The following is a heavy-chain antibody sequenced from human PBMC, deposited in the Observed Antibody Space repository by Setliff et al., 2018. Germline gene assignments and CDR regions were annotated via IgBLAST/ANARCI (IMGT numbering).Heavy chain of an antibody. CDR3: ARDSLGMWDYFDY. J-gene: IGHJ4*02. Sequence: ASETLSLTCTVSDGSLSTYYWSWIRQPPGKGLEFIGYVYYSGTANYSPSLRSRLTISVDTSKNQFSLSLSSVTAADTAVYYCARDSLGMWDYFDYWGQGTLVTVSS. CDR1: DGSLSTYY. D-gene: IGHD7-27*01. V-gene: IGHV4-59*12. CDR2: VYYSGTA.